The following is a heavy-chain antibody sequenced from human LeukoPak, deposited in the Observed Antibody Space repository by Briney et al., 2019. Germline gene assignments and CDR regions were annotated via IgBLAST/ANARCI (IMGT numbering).Heavy chain of an antibody. CDR3: ARASGSYGSGSYYYYGMDV. D-gene: IGHD3-10*01. CDR1: GYSISSGDY. V-gene: IGHV4-38-2*01. CDR2: IFHSGST. J-gene: IGHJ6*04. Sequence: PSETLSLTCAVSGYSISSGDYWGWIRQPPGKGLEWIGSIFHSGSTYYNPSLKSRVNMSVDTSKNRISLKLSSVPAADTAVYYCARASGSYGSGSYYYYGMDVWGKGTTVTVSS.